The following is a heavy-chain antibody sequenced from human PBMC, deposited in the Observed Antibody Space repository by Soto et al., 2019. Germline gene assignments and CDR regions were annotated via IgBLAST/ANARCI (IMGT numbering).Heavy chain of an antibody. D-gene: IGHD2-8*01. V-gene: IGHV1-2*04. CDR1: GYSFTDYH. Sequence: VQLVQSGAEVKKPGASVRVSCKASGYSFTDYHIHWVRQAPGQGLEWLGRINPKSGGTSTAQKFQGWVTMTRDRSISTVYMELNRLRSDDTAVYFCARGHSTDCSNGVCSFFYNHEMDVWGQGTTVTVSS. CDR3: ARGHSTDCSNGVCSFFYNHEMDV. J-gene: IGHJ6*02. CDR2: INPKSGGT.